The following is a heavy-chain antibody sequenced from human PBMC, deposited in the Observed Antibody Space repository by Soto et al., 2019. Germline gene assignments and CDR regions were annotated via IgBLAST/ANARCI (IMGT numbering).Heavy chain of an antibody. CDR1: GFTFINYV. CDR3: AKAQEGGLITVFRVEPFDP. V-gene: IGHV3-23*01. D-gene: IGHD3-3*01. J-gene: IGHJ5*02. CDR2: IGGSGGGT. Sequence: EVQLLESGGNLVQPGGSLRLSCAASGFTFINYVMTWVRQAPGKGLEWVSVIGGSGGGTYYADSVKGRFTISRDNSNNSLSLHMHCLRAEDPAIYYCAKAQEGGLITVFRVEPFDPWGQGTLVTVSS.